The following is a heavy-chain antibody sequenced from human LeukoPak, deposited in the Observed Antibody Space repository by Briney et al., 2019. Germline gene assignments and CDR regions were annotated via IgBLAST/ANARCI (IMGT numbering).Heavy chain of an antibody. V-gene: IGHV4-4*07. CDR1: GGSITSYY. J-gene: IGHJ4*02. D-gene: IGHD6-6*01. CDR3: AREFSGTSIAARVFDS. Sequence: SETLSHTCTVSGGSITSYYWTYIRQPAGKGLEWIGRIHTSGSTNYNPSLKSRVTMSVDTSKNQFSLNLSSVTAADTAMYYCAREFSGTSIAARVFDSWGQGTLVTVSS. CDR2: IHTSGST.